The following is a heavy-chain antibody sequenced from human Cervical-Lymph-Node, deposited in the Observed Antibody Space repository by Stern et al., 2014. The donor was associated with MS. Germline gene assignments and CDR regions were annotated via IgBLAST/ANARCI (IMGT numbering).Heavy chain of an antibody. D-gene: IGHD6-19*01. CDR3: AREVAGHRLGMMDV. CDR1: GYSVTSYY. V-gene: IGHV1-46*01. Sequence: QVQLVQSWAEVKKPGASVNVSCQASGYSVTSYYIHWVRQAPGQGLEWLGIINPSGGSTSYAKKFQGRVTMTRDTSTSTVYMDLSSLRSEDTAMYYCAREVAGHRLGMMDVWGQGTTVTVSS. J-gene: IGHJ6*02. CDR2: INPSGGST.